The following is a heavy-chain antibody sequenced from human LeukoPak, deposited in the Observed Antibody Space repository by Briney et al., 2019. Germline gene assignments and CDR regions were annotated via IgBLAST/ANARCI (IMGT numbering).Heavy chain of an antibody. CDR2: INAGNGNT. D-gene: IGHD2-15*01. J-gene: IGHJ6*02. CDR1: GYTFTSYA. CDR3: ARDFIVVVVAAPYYGMDV. V-gene: IGHV1-3*01. Sequence: ASVKVSCKASGYTFTSYAMHWVRQAPEQRLEWMGWINAGNGNTKYSQKFQGRVTITRVTSASTAYMELSSLRSEDTAVYYCARDFIVVVVAAPYYGMDVWGQGTTVTVSS.